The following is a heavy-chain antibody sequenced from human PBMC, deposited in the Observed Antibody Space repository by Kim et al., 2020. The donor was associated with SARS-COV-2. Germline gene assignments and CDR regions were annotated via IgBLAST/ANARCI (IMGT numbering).Heavy chain of an antibody. V-gene: IGHV3-23*01. J-gene: IGHJ4*02. CDR2: ISGSGGST. D-gene: IGHD3-3*01. CDR3: AKDIFDFWSGYLNFDY. CDR1: GFTFSSYA. Sequence: GGSLRLSCAASGFTFSSYAMSWVRQAPGKGLEWVSAISGSGGSTYYADSVKGRFTISRDNSKNTLYLQMNSLRAEDTAVYYCAKDIFDFWSGYLNFDYWGQGTLVTVSS.